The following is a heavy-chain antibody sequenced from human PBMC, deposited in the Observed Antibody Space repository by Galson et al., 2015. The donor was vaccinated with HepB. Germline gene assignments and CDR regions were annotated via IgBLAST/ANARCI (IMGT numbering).Heavy chain of an antibody. CDR2: INEDGSTT. D-gene: IGHD3-16*01. Sequence: SLRPSCAASGFSIRNNWMHWVRQVPGKGLVWVSRINEDGSTTNYADSVKGRFTISKDNAKNTLHLQMNNLRAEDTAVYYCSRDTFGPYDYWGQGTLVTVSS. J-gene: IGHJ4*02. CDR3: SRDTFGPYDY. V-gene: IGHV3-74*01. CDR1: GFSIRNNW.